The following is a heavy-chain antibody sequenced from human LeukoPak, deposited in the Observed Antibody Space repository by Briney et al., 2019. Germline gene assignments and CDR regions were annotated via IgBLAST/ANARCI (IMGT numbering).Heavy chain of an antibody. Sequence: PGGSLRLSCAASGFTFSSYGMHWVRQAPVKGLEWVAFIRYDGSNKYYADSVKGRFTISRDNSKNTLYLQMNSLRAEDTAVYYCAKDCCGYSYGSNFDYWGQGTLVTVSS. CDR2: IRYDGSNK. D-gene: IGHD5-18*01. J-gene: IGHJ4*02. V-gene: IGHV3-30*02. CDR3: AKDCCGYSYGSNFDY. CDR1: GFTFSSYG.